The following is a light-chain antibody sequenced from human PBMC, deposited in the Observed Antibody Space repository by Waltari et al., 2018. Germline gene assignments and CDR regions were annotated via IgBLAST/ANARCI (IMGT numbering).Light chain of an antibody. Sequence: DIQMTQSPLSLSASVGDRVTITCRARQTISKYLNWYQQKPGKAPKLLIHAASRLQSGFPSRFSGSGSETELTLTINSLQLEDFAIYYCQQTYTTPTWTFGQGTRVEIK. CDR1: QTISKY. CDR2: AAS. J-gene: IGKJ1*01. V-gene: IGKV1-39*01. CDR3: QQTYTTPTWT.